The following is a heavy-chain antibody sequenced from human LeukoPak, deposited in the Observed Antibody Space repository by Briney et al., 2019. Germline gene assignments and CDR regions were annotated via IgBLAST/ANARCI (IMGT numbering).Heavy chain of an antibody. Sequence: GRSLRLSCAASRFTFSNYPMNWVRQAPGKGLEWVAVISSDGGEKYYSDSVQGRFTISRGNSKNTLYLQMNSLRVEDTALYYCARNEAGWGQGTMVTVSS. V-gene: IGHV3-30*04. J-gene: IGHJ3*01. CDR3: ARNEAG. CDR2: ISSDGGEK. CDR1: RFTFSNYP.